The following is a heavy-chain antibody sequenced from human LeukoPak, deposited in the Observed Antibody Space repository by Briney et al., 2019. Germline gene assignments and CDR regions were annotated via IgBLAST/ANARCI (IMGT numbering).Heavy chain of an antibody. D-gene: IGHD6-13*01. V-gene: IGHV3-33*06. CDR1: GFTFINYG. CDR3: AKVVQYTAATGTGLDY. J-gene: IGHJ4*02. CDR2: IWYDGSYK. Sequence: PGGSLRLSCAASGFTFINYGMHWVRQAPGKGLDWVAVIWYDGSYKYYADSVQGRFTISRDNSKNTLYLQMNSLRAEDTAVYYCAKVVQYTAATGTGLDYWGQGTLATVSS.